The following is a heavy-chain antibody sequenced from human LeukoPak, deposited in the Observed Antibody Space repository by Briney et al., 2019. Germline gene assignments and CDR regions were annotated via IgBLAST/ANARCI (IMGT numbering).Heavy chain of an antibody. Sequence: SVKVSCKASGGTFSSYAISWVRQAPGQGLEWMGGIIPIFGTANYAQKFQGRVTITADKSTSTAYMELSSLRSEDTAVYYCARSALGPAKYQLLYNWFDPWGQGTLVTVSS. V-gene: IGHV1-69*06. D-gene: IGHD2-2*01. CDR2: IIPIFGTA. J-gene: IGHJ5*02. CDR1: GGTFSSYA. CDR3: ARSALGPAKYQLLYNWFDP.